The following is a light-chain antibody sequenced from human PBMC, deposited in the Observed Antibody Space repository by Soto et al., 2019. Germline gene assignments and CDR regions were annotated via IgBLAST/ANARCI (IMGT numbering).Light chain of an antibody. J-gene: IGKJ1*01. CDR1: QSVSGW. Sequence: DIQRTQSPSTLSASVGDTVTVTCRASQSVSGWLAWYQQKPGEAPKLLIYKASTLKSGVPSRFSGSGSGTEFTLTISSLQPDDFATYYCQHYNSYSEAFGQGTKVDIK. CDR3: QHYNSYSEA. V-gene: IGKV1-5*03. CDR2: KAS.